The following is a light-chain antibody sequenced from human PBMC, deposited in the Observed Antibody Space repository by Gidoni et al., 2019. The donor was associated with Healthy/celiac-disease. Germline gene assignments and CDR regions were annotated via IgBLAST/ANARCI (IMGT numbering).Light chain of an antibody. CDR3: VLYMGSGIWV. Sequence: QTVVTQEPSFSVSPGGTVTLTCGLNSGSVSTSYYPSWYQQTPGQAPRTLMYSTNTRSSGVPDRFSGSILGNKAALTITGAQADDESDYYCVLYMGSGIWVFGGGTKLTVL. CDR2: STN. CDR1: SGSVSTSYY. V-gene: IGLV8-61*01. J-gene: IGLJ3*02.